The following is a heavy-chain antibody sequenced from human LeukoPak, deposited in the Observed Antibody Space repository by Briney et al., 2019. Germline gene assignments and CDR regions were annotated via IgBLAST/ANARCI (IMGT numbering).Heavy chain of an antibody. D-gene: IGHD1-26*01. CDR1: GYTFTGYY. V-gene: IGHV1-2*02. CDR2: INPNSGGT. J-gene: IGHJ6*03. Sequence: ASVKVSCKASGYTFTGYYMHWVRQAPGQGLEWMGWINPNSGGTNYAQKFQGRVTMTRDTSISTAYMELSRLRSDDTAVYYCARDPVVGGHYYYYMDVWSKGTTVTISS. CDR3: ARDPVVGGHYYYYMDV.